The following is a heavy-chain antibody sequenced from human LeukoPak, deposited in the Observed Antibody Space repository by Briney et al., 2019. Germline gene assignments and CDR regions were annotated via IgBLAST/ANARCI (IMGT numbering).Heavy chain of an antibody. D-gene: IGHD1-14*01. V-gene: IGHV3-7*03. CDR3: VREGRSLNTF. Sequence: GGSLRLSCTASGFIFSSNWMSWVRLAPGKGLEWVANIKEDGTETYYVDSVKGRFPIYRDHAKNSLYLQMNRLRVEAKAVYYCVREGRSLNTFWGQGTLVTVSS. CDR1: GFIFSSNW. CDR2: IKEDGTET. J-gene: IGHJ4*02.